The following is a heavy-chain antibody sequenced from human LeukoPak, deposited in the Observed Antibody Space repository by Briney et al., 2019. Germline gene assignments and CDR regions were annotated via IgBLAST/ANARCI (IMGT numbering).Heavy chain of an antibody. CDR1: GGSFSGYY. Sequence: KASETLSLTCAVYGGSFSGYYWSWIRQPPGKGLEWIGEINHSGSTNYNPSLKSRVTISVDTSENQFSLKLSSVTAADTAVYYCARVVVVPAANQDAFDIWGQGTMVTVSS. V-gene: IGHV4-34*01. D-gene: IGHD2-2*01. CDR3: ARVVVVPAANQDAFDI. CDR2: INHSGST. J-gene: IGHJ3*02.